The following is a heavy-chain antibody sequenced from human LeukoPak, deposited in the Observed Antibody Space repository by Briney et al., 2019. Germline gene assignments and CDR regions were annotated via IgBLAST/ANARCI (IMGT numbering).Heavy chain of an antibody. V-gene: IGHV3-23*01. Sequence: GGSLRLSCAVSGSTFMKEGLNWVRQAPGKGLEWVSAISNGGETFYADSVKGRFTISRDNSKNTLYLQMNSLRAEDTAVYYCAKMVPVGDWFDPWGQGTLVTVSS. CDR1: GSTFMKEG. CDR2: ISNGGET. D-gene: IGHD3-10*01. CDR3: AKMVPVGDWFDP. J-gene: IGHJ5*02.